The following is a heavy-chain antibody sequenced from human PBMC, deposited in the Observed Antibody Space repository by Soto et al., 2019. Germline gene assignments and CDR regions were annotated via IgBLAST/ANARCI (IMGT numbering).Heavy chain of an antibody. Sequence: LSLTCTVSGGSISSSSYYWGWIRQPPGKGLEWIGSIYYSGSTYYNPSLKSRVTISVDTSKNQFSLKLSSVTAADTAVYYCARLGGSGSYFFDPYYYYGMDVWGQGTTVTVSS. CDR3: ARLGGSGSYFFDPYYYYGMDV. CDR1: GGSISSSSYY. CDR2: IYYSGST. J-gene: IGHJ6*02. V-gene: IGHV4-39*01. D-gene: IGHD3-10*01.